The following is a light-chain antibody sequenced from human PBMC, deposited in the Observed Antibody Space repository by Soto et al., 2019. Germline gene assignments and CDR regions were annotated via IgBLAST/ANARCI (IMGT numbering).Light chain of an antibody. CDR1: SSDVGGYNL. CDR3: CSYAGRGVV. J-gene: IGLJ2*01. Sequence: QSALTQPASVSGSPGQSITISCTGTSSDVGGYNLVSWYQQHPGKAPKLMIYEGTKRPSGVSNHFSGSKSGNTASPTISGLQAEDEADYYCCSYAGRGVVFGGGTKLTVL. V-gene: IGLV2-23*01. CDR2: EGT.